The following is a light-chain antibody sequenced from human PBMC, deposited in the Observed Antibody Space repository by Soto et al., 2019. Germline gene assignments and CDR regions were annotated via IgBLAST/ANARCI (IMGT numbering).Light chain of an antibody. V-gene: IGKV1-5*01. CDR3: QQYNSFRP. CDR1: QSISSW. J-gene: IGKJ1*01. Sequence: DIQMTQSPSTLSASVGDRVTITCRASQSISSWLAWYQQKPGKAPNLLIYDASSLESGVASRFSGSGSGTEFTLSSSSLQPDYCATYYCQQYNSFRPFGQGNSLEIQ. CDR2: DAS.